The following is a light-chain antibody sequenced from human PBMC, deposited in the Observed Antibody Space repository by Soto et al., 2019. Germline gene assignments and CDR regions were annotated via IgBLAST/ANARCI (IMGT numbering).Light chain of an antibody. Sequence: IQMTRSPSYVSSSVGDRFSITFLAIHYILYWLAWYQQKPGKATKIPTYKASGLASGLHSRSSGSAPGTDFHLTISCLQPEDFANHSCQQYSTYPPIPSAPRTRLDIK. CDR1: HYILYW. V-gene: IGKV1-5*03. CDR3: QQYSTYPPIP. CDR2: KAS. J-gene: IGKJ5*01.